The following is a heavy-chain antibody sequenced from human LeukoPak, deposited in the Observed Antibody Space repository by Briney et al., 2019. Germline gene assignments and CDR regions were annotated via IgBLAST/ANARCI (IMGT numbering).Heavy chain of an antibody. CDR3: ARFPVGSYY. D-gene: IGHD1-26*01. CDR1: GFTFSSYA. CDR2: ISYDGSNK. V-gene: IGHV3-30*04. Sequence: GGSLRLSCAASGFTFSSYAMHWVRQAPGKGLEWVAVISYDGSNKYYADSVKGRFTISRDNSKNTPYLQMNSLRAEDTAVYYCARFPVGSYYWGQGTLVTVSS. J-gene: IGHJ4*02.